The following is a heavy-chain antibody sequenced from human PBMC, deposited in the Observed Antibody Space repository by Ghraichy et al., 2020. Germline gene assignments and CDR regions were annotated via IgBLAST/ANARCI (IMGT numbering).Heavy chain of an antibody. CDR2: IYTSGST. V-gene: IGHV4-4*09. D-gene: IGHD5-24*01. CDR3: ARLVDRDGYNPYYFDY. Sequence: SETLSLTCTVSGGSISSYYWSWIRQPPGKGLEWIGYIYTSGSTNYNPSLKSRVTISVDTSKNQFSLKLSSVTAADTAVYYCARLVDRDGYNPYYFDYWGQGTLVTVSS. CDR1: GGSISSYY. J-gene: IGHJ4*02.